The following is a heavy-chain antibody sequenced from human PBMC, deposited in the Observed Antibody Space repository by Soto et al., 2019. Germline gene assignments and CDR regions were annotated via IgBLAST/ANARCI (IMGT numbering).Heavy chain of an antibody. CDR1: GYTFTSYD. CDR3: ARERAVAGFDY. J-gene: IGHJ4*02. D-gene: IGHD6-19*01. V-gene: IGHV1-8*01. Sequence: QVQLVQSGAEVKKPGASVKVSCKASGYTFTSYDINWVRQATGQGLEWMGWMNPNSGNTGYAQKCQGRXTXTXNTSISTAYMELSSLRSEDTAVYYCARERAVAGFDYWGQGTLVTVSS. CDR2: MNPNSGNT.